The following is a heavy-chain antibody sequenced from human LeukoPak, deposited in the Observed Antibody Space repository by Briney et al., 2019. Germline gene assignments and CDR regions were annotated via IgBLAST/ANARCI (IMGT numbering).Heavy chain of an antibody. Sequence: GGSLRLSCAASGLTVSSNYMTWVRQAPGKGLEWVSVIYRGGYTYYADPVKGRFTISRDTSKNTVHLQMNSLRAEDTAVYYCAKDAGLWFGEQNDYWGQGTLVTVSS. D-gene: IGHD3-10*01. J-gene: IGHJ4*02. CDR3: AKDAGLWFGEQNDY. V-gene: IGHV3-53*01. CDR2: IYRGGYT. CDR1: GLTVSSNY.